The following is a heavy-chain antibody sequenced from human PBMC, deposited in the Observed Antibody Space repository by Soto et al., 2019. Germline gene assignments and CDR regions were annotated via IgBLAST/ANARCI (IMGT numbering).Heavy chain of an antibody. CDR1: GFSLRTSGVG. Sequence: SGPTLVNPTQTLTLTCIFSGFSLRTSGVGVGWIRQPPGKALEWLGFIYWNDDKRYSPSLKSRLTITRDTSKNQVVLTMTNMDPVDTATYYCAKSGSSGWYGWFDPWGQGTLVTVSS. D-gene: IGHD6-19*01. J-gene: IGHJ5*02. CDR3: AKSGSSGWYGWFDP. CDR2: IYWNDDK. V-gene: IGHV2-5*01.